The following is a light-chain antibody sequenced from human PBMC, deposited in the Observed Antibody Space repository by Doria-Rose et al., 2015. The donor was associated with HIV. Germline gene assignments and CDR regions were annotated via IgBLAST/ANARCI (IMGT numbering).Light chain of an antibody. CDR2: DAS. Sequence: TQSPGTLSLSPGERATLSCRASQSVSANYLAWYQQRPGQSPRLLIYDASSRATDIPDRFSGSGSGTDFTLTISRLEPEYFAVYYCHQYASSRTFGQGTKVEIK. V-gene: IGKV3-20*01. J-gene: IGKJ1*01. CDR3: HQYASSRT. CDR1: QSVSANY.